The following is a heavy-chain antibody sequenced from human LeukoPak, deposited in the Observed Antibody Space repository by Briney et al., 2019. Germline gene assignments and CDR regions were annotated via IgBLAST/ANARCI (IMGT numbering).Heavy chain of an antibody. V-gene: IGHV3-23*01. CDR2: ISGSGGST. Sequence: GGSLRLSCAASGFTFSSYGMNWVRQAPGKGLEWVSGISGSGGSTYYADSVKGRFTISRDNSKNTLYLQMNSLRAEDTAVYYCAKIGSSWGRGFDPWGQGTLVTVSS. CDR3: AKIGSSWGRGFDP. CDR1: GFTFSSYG. J-gene: IGHJ5*02. D-gene: IGHD6-13*01.